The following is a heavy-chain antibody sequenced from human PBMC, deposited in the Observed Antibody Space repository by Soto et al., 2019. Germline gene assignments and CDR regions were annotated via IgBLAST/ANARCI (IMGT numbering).Heavy chain of an antibody. CDR1: GFSLSTSGVG. J-gene: IGHJ6*03. Sequence: SGPTLVNPTQTLTLTCTFSGFSLSTSGVGVGWIRQPPGKALEWLALIYWDDDKRYSPSLKSRLTITKDTSKNQVVLTMTNMDPVDTATYYCAHSKGLLMITVTDYYYYYMDVWGKGTTVTVSS. D-gene: IGHD4-4*01. CDR2: IYWDDDK. V-gene: IGHV2-5*02. CDR3: AHSKGLLMITVTDYYYYYMDV.